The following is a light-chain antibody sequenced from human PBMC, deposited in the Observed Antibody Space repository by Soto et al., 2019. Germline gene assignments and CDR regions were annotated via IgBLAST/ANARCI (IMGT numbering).Light chain of an antibody. Sequence: QSVLTQPASVSGPPGQSITISCTGTISDVGGYNYVSWYQQHPGKAPKLIIYEVSNRPSGVSDRFSGSKSGNTASLTISGLQAEDEADYYCSSYTSISLYVFGGGTKVTVL. CDR3: SSYTSISLYV. CDR1: ISDVGGYNY. CDR2: EVS. J-gene: IGLJ1*01. V-gene: IGLV2-14*01.